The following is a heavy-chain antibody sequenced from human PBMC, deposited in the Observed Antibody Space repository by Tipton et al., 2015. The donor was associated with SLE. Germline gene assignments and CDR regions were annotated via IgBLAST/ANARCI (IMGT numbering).Heavy chain of an antibody. V-gene: IGHV3-64*02. CDR1: GFTFSSYA. CDR3: ARDSVPVAAACYFDY. Sequence: SLRLSCAASGFTFSSYALHWVRQAPGKGLEYVSAISSNGGSTYYADSVKGRFTISRDNSKNTLHLQMGSLRAEDMAVYYCARDSVPVAAACYFDYWGQGTLVTVSS. D-gene: IGHD6-13*01. CDR2: ISSNGGST. J-gene: IGHJ4*02.